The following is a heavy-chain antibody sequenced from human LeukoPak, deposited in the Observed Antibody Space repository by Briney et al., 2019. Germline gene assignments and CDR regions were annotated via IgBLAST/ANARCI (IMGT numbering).Heavy chain of an antibody. CDR2: IGGKDGGT. Sequence: GGSLRLSCATSGFTFSSYAMTWVRQAPGKGLEFISGIGGKDGGTSYADSVRGRFTISRDNSKTTLYLQMNSLRSEDTAVYYCAKDGGLHLYYYYNYMDIWGKGTTVTVSS. J-gene: IGHJ6*03. D-gene: IGHD5-24*01. V-gene: IGHV3-23*01. CDR3: AKDGGLHLYYYYNYMDI. CDR1: GFTFSSYA.